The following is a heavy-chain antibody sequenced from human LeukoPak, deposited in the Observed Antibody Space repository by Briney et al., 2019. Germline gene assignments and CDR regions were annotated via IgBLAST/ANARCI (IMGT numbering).Heavy chain of an antibody. CDR1: GYAFTKSA. Sequence: ASVKVSCKASGYAFTKSAMNWVRQAPGQGLEWMGWINTNTGNPTYARGFTGRFVFSLDTSVSTAYLQITSLKADDTAVYYCSRDRNLDYSFGWGQGTLVTVSS. D-gene: IGHD4-11*01. J-gene: IGHJ4*02. V-gene: IGHV7-4-1*02. CDR2: INTNTGNP. CDR3: SRDRNLDYSFG.